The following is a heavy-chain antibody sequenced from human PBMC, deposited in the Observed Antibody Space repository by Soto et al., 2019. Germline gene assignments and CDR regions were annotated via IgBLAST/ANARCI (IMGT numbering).Heavy chain of an antibody. Sequence: QITLKESGPTLVKPTQTLTLTCTFSGFSLSTSGVGVGWIRQPPGKALEWLALIYWDDDKRYSPSLKSSLTSTKDTSTSQAVLTMTNLEPVDTATYYCAHSPYSPPELAYFDYWGQGTLVTVSS. J-gene: IGHJ4*02. CDR3: AHSPYSPPELAYFDY. D-gene: IGHD2-15*01. CDR1: GFSLSTSGVG. CDR2: IYWDDDK. V-gene: IGHV2-5*02.